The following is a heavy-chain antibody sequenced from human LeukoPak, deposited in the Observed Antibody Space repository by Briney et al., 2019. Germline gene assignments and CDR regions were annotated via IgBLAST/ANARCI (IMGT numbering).Heavy chain of an antibody. Sequence: PGGSLRLSCAASGFIVSSMYMNWVRQAPGKGLEWVSVIYSGGSTYYADSVKGRFTISRDKSKNTLYLRMNTLRAEDTAVYYCYCGSGSDFDYWGQGTLVTVSS. CDR2: IYSGGST. J-gene: IGHJ4*02. V-gene: IGHV3-53*01. D-gene: IGHD3-10*01. CDR3: YCGSGSDFDY. CDR1: GFIVSSMY.